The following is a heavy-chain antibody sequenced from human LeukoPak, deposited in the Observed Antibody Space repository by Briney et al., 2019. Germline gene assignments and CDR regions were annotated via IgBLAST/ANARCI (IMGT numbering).Heavy chain of an antibody. D-gene: IGHD3-10*01. J-gene: IGHJ4*02. CDR2: ITAYNGNT. CDR1: GYTFTSYG. V-gene: IGHV1-18*01. CDR3: ARAGGVMVRGVKVDY. Sequence: ASAKVSCKASGYTFTSYGISWVRQAPGQGLEWMGWITAYNGNTNYAQKLQGRVTMTTDTSTSTAYMELRSLRSDDTAVYYCARAGGVMVRGVKVDYWGQGTLVTVSS.